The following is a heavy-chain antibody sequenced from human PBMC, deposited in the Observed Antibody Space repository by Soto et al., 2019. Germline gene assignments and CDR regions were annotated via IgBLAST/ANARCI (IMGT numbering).Heavy chain of an antibody. Sequence: SVQVSCKASGGTFSSYAISWVRQAPGQGLEWMGGIIPIFGTANYAQKFQGRVTIAADESTSTAYMEMSSLRSEDTAVYYCAGGVRGYSGSDLGTHFDYWGQGTLVTVSS. CDR3: AGGVRGYSGSDLGTHFDY. D-gene: IGHD5-12*01. CDR2: IIPIFGTA. V-gene: IGHV1-69*13. J-gene: IGHJ4*02. CDR1: GGTFSSYA.